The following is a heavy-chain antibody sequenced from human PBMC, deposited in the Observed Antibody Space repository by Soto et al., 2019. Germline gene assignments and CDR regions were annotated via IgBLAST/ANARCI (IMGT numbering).Heavy chain of an antibody. V-gene: IGHV3-64D*06. CDR3: TNEGS. CDR1: VFSFSNYP. Sequence: PGWSLRLSCSSSVFSFSNYPMHWVRQAPGKGLEYVSAISNTGGTTYHADSVKGRFTISRDNSKNTVSLQMSSLRAEDTAVYFCTNEGSWGQGTLVTVSS. CDR2: ISNTGGTT. J-gene: IGHJ5*02.